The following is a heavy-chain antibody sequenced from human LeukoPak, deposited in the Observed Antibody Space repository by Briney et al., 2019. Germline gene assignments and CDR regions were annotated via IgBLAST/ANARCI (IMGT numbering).Heavy chain of an antibody. CDR3: AKPLSAAPSGGSYRNNWFDP. CDR2: ISVSGGST. Sequence: GGSLRLSCAASGFTFSSYAMSWVRQAPGKGLEWVSAISVSGGSTYYADSVKGRFTISRDNSKNTLYLQMNSLRAEDTAVYYCAKPLSAAPSGGSYRNNWFDPWGQGALVTVSS. J-gene: IGHJ5*02. V-gene: IGHV3-23*01. CDR1: GFTFSSYA. D-gene: IGHD1-26*01.